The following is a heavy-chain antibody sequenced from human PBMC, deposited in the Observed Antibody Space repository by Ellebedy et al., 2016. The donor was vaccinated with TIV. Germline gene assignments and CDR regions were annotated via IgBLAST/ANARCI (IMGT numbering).Heavy chain of an antibody. Sequence: AASVKVSCKASGYTFTGYYMHWVRQAPGQGLEWMGWLNPNSGGTNYAQKFQGRVTMTRDTSISTAYVEVSRLRSDDTAVYYCARGFSPSDYGDSKWFDPWGQGTLVTVSS. CDR2: LNPNSGGT. J-gene: IGHJ5*02. V-gene: IGHV1-2*02. CDR3: ARGFSPSDYGDSKWFDP. CDR1: GYTFTGYY. D-gene: IGHD4-17*01.